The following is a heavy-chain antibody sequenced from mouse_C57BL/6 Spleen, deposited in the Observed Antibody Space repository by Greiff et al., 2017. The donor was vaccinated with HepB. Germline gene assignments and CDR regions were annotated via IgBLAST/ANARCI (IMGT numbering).Heavy chain of an antibody. CDR2: ISYDGSN. J-gene: IGHJ4*01. CDR3: AIPTVVSYYAMDY. Sequence: EVQLVESGPGLVKPSQSLSLTCSVTGYSITSGYYWNWIRQFPGNKLEWMGYISYDGSNNYNPSLKNRISITRDTSKNQFFLKLNSVTTEDTATYYCAIPTVVSYYAMDYWGQGTSVTVSS. CDR1: GYSITSGYY. D-gene: IGHD1-1*01. V-gene: IGHV3-6*01.